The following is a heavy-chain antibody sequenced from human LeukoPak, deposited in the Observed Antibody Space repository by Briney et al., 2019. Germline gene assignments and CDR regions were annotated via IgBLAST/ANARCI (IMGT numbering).Heavy chain of an antibody. V-gene: IGHV4-61*02. D-gene: IGHD1-26*01. CDR1: GGFINSGTHY. J-gene: IGHJ4*02. CDR3: ATSSGSYYY. Sequence: PSETLSLTCTVSGGFINSGTHYWTWIRQPAGKGLEWIGRIYTSGSTNYKPSLKSRVTISVDTSKNQFSLKLSSMTATDTAVYYCATSSGSYYYWGQGSLVTVSS. CDR2: IYTSGST.